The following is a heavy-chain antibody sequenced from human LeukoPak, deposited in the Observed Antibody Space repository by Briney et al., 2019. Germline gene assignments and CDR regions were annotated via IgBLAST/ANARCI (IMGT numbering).Heavy chain of an antibody. CDR2: ISGSGGST. CDR1: GFTFSDYG. D-gene: IGHD6-13*01. V-gene: IGHV3-23*01. Sequence: GGSLRLSCAASGFTFSDYGMTWVRQAPGKGLEWVSAISGSGGSTYYADYVKGRFTISRDNSKNTLYVQMNSLRVEDTAVYYCAKAGFSSSWSKPDNWFDPWGQGTLVTVSS. CDR3: AKAGFSSSWSKPDNWFDP. J-gene: IGHJ5*02.